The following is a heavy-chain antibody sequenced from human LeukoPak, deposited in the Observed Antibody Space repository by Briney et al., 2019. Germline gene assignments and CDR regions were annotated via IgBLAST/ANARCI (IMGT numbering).Heavy chain of an antibody. CDR1: GGSISSSSYY. CDR3: ARGTSMVRGVIMSY. Sequence: SETLSLTCTVSGGSISSSSYYWGWIRQPPGKVLEWIGSIYYSGSTYYNPSLKSRVTISVDTSKNQFSLKLSSVTAADTAVYYCARGTSMVRGVIMSYWGQGTLVTVSS. D-gene: IGHD3-10*01. J-gene: IGHJ4*02. V-gene: IGHV4-39*01. CDR2: IYYSGST.